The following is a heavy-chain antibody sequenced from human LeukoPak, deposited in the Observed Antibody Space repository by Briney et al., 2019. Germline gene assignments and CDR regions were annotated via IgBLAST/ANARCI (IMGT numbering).Heavy chain of an antibody. J-gene: IGHJ6*02. CDR2: LYRDGTT. CDR3: ARGLYTTSYAMDV. CDR1: GFTVSTNY. V-gene: IGHV3-66*01. D-gene: IGHD6-6*01. Sequence: GGSLRVSCAASGFTVSTNYMSWVRQAPGKGLEWVSVLYRDGTTNYADSVKGRFTISRDNSKNMLYLQMNSLRAEDSAVYYCARGLYTTSYAMDVWGQGTTVTVSS.